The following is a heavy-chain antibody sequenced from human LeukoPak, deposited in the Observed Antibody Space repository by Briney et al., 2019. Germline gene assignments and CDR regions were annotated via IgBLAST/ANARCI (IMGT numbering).Heavy chain of an antibody. CDR2: INSDGSST. CDR1: GFIFSSYQ. D-gene: IGHD3-3*01. Sequence: PGGSLRLSCAASGFIFSSYQMHWVRQAPGKGLVWVSRINSDGSSTNYADSVKGRFTISRDNAKNTPYLQMNSLRADDMAVYYCAREYDFWSGCPSYFDYWGQGTLVTVSS. J-gene: IGHJ4*02. CDR3: AREYDFWSGCPSYFDY. V-gene: IGHV3-74*01.